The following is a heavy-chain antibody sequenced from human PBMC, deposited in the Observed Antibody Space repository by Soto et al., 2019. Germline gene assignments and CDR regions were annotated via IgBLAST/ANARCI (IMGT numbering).Heavy chain of an antibody. V-gene: IGHV3-74*02. CDR1: GFTISTYW. CDR3: ASRPRVRGTSDS. J-gene: IGHJ4*02. D-gene: IGHD3-10*01. CDR2: INGDGTTT. Sequence: EVRLLESGGGLVQPGGSLRLSSAASGFTISTYWRHWVRQAPGKGLVWVSRINGDGTTTQYADSVKGRFTITRNNARNTLHRTLNTLIGNDRAMYYCASRPRVRGTSDSWAQGTRVTVSS.